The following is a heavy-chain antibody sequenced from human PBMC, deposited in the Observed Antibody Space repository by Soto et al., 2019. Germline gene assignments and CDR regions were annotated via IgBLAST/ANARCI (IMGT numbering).Heavy chain of an antibody. D-gene: IGHD1-1*01. CDR3: ARGMDGNEPDY. CDR2: IIPIFGTA. CDR1: GGTFSRYA. Sequence: SVKVSCKASGGTFSRYAISWVRQAPGQGLEWMGGIIPIFGTANYAQKFQGRVTITADESTSTAYMELSSLRSEDTAAYYCARGMDGNEPDYWGQGTLVTVSS. J-gene: IGHJ4*02. V-gene: IGHV1-69*13.